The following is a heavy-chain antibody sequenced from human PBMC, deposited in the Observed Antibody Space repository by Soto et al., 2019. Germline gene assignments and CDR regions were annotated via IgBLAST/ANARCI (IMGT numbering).Heavy chain of an antibody. CDR1: GYTFTGYY. CDR3: ARDGLPLAAAILYNWFDP. Sequence: ASVKVSFKASGYTFTGYYMHWLRQAPGQGLEWMGWINPNSGCANYAQKFQGRVTMTRDTSISTAYMELSRLRSDDTAVYYCARDGLPLAAAILYNWFDPWGQGTLVTVSS. D-gene: IGHD2-2*01. V-gene: IGHV1-2*02. J-gene: IGHJ5*02. CDR2: INPNSGCA.